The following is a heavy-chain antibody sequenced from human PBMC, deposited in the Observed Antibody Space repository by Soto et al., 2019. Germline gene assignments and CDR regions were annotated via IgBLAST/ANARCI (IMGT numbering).Heavy chain of an antibody. CDR2: ISGSGGST. Sequence: GGSLRLSCAASGFTFSSYAMSWVRQAPGKGLEWVSAISGSGGSTYYADSVKGRFTISRDNSKNTLYLQMNSLRAEDTAVYYCAKDFTIFCVVMFGMDVWGQGTTVTVSS. V-gene: IGHV3-23*01. J-gene: IGHJ6*02. CDR3: AKDFTIFCVVMFGMDV. D-gene: IGHD3-3*01. CDR1: GFTFSSYA.